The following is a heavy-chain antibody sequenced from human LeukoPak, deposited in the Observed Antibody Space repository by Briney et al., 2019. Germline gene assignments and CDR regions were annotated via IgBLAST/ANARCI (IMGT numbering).Heavy chain of an antibody. Sequence: GGSLRLSCAASGFTVSSIYMSWVRQAPGKGLEWVSVIYSGGSTYYADSVKGRFTISRDNSKNTLYLQMNSLRAEDTAVYYCARSMIDYYYYMDVWGKGTTVTVSS. CDR2: IYSGGST. CDR3: ARSMIDYYYYMDV. J-gene: IGHJ6*03. CDR1: GFTVSSIY. D-gene: IGHD3-16*01. V-gene: IGHV3-53*01.